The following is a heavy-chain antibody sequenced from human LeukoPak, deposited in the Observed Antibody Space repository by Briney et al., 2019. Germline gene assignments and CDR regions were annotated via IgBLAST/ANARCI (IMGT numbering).Heavy chain of an antibody. CDR3: ARQDGFTQYYFDY. Sequence: PGESLKISCKGSGYSFTYYWIAWVRQMPGKGLEWMGIIYPGDSDTRYSPSFQGQVTISADKSISTSYLQWSSLEASDTAMYYCARQDGFTQYYFDYWGQGALVTVSS. CDR2: IYPGDSDT. J-gene: IGHJ4*02. CDR1: GYSFTYYW. D-gene: IGHD6-19*01. V-gene: IGHV5-51*01.